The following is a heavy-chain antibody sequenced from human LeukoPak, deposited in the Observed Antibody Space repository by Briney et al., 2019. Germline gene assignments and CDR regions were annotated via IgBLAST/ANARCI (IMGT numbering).Heavy chain of an antibody. CDR3: ARVVRFLYYMDV. D-gene: IGHD3-3*01. CDR1: GGSISSGSYY. V-gene: IGHV4-61*02. CDR2: IYTSGST. J-gene: IGHJ6*03. Sequence: KTSETLSLTCTVSGGSISSGSYYWSWIRQPAGKGLEWIGRIYTSGSTTYNPSLKSRVTISVDTSKNQFSLRLSSVTAADTAVYYCARVVRFLYYMDVWGKGTTVTVSS.